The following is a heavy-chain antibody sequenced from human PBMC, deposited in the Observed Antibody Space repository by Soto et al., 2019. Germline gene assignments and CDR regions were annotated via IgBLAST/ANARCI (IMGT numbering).Heavy chain of an antibody. D-gene: IGHD4-17*01. CDR3: ARDEATVTTGVGWYVDL. CDR1: GFTFSSYA. V-gene: IGHV3-30-3*01. J-gene: IGHJ2*01. CDR2: ISYDGSNK. Sequence: QVQLVESGGGVVQPGRSLRLSCAASGFTFSSYAMHWVRQAPGKGLEWVAVISYDGSNKYYADSVKGRFTISRDNSKNTLYLQMNSLRAEDTAVYYCARDEATVTTGVGWYVDLWGRGTLVTVSS.